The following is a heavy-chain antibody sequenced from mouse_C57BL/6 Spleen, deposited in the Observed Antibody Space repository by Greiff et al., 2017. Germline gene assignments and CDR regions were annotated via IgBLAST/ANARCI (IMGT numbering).Heavy chain of an antibody. Sequence: VQLQQSGPELVKPGASVKLSCKASGYTFTSYDINWVKQRPGQGLEWIGWIYPRDGSTKYNEKLKGKATLTVDTSSSTAYMELHSLTSEDSAVYFCARSAGRGYYAMDYWGQGTSVTVSS. J-gene: IGHJ4*01. D-gene: IGHD4-1*01. V-gene: IGHV1-85*01. CDR3: ARSAGRGYYAMDY. CDR1: GYTFTSYD. CDR2: IYPRDGST.